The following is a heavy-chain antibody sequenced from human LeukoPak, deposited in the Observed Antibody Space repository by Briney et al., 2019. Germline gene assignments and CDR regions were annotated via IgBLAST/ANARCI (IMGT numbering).Heavy chain of an antibody. D-gene: IGHD3-22*01. J-gene: IGHJ4*02. CDR2: IYYSGSI. CDR1: GASVSSYY. V-gene: IGHV4-59*02. Sequence: SETLSLTCTVSGASVSSYYWSWIRQPPGKGLEWIGDIYYSGSIKYNPSLKSRVTMSVDTSKNQFSLKLSSVTAADTAIYYCARENPSGYYNRPIDYWGQGTLVTVSS. CDR3: ARENPSGYYNRPIDY.